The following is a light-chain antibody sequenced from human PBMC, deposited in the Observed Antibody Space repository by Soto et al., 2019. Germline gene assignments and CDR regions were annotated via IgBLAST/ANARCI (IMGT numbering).Light chain of an antibody. V-gene: IGKV3-20*01. J-gene: IGKJ1*01. Sequence: EVVMTQSPATLSVSPGERATLSCRASQSIRTVLAWYQQKPGQAPRLLIYGASSRATGIPDRFSGSGSGTDFTLTISRLEPEDFAVYYCQQYGSAPWTFGQGTKVDIK. CDR3: QQYGSAPWT. CDR2: GAS. CDR1: QSIRTV.